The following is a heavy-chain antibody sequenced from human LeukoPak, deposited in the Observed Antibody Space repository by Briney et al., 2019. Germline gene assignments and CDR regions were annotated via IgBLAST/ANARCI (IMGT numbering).Heavy chain of an antibody. CDR1: GFTFSSYA. V-gene: IGHV3-30*04. Sequence: PGRSLRLSCAASGFTFSSYAMHWVRQAPGEGLEWVAVISYDGSNKYYADSVKGRFTISRDNSKNTLYLQMNSLRAEDTAVYYCARERVRGVIFPFDYWGQGTLVTVSS. CDR2: ISYDGSNK. CDR3: ARERVRGVIFPFDY. D-gene: IGHD3-10*01. J-gene: IGHJ4*02.